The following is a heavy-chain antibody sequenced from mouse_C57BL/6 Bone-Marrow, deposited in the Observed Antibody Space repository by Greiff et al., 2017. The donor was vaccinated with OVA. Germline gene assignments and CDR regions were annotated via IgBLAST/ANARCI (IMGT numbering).Heavy chain of an antibody. J-gene: IGHJ4*01. CDR1: GFTFSDAW. Sequence: VQLKESGGGLVQPGGSMKLSCAASGFTFSDAWMDWVRQSPEKGLEWVAEIRNKANNHATYYAESVKGRFTISRDDSKSSVYLQMNSLRAEDTGIYYCTRHYGSRKGYAMDYWGQGTSVTVSS. CDR3: TRHYGSRKGYAMDY. CDR2: IRNKANNHAT. V-gene: IGHV6-6*01. D-gene: IGHD1-1*01.